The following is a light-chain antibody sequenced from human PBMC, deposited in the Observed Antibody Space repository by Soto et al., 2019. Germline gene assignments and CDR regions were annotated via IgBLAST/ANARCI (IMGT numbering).Light chain of an antibody. CDR1: RSNIGSNP. CDR3: AAWDDSLNGHVI. J-gene: IGLJ2*01. Sequence: QPVLTQPPSASGTPGQRVTISCSGSRSNIGSNPVNWYQHLPGTAPKLLIHSNNHRPSGVPERFSGSKSGTSASLAISGLQSEDEADYYCAAWDDSLNGHVIFGGGTKLTVL. V-gene: IGLV1-44*01. CDR2: SNN.